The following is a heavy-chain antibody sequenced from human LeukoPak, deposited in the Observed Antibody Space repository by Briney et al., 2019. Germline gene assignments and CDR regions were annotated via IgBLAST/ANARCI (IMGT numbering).Heavy chain of an antibody. V-gene: IGHV3-21*01. Sequence: GGSLRLSCAASGFTFSSYAMSWVRQAPGKGLEWVSSISSSSSYIYYADSVKGRFTISRDNAKNSLYLQMNSLRAEDTAVYYCARIVAARGVNWFDPWGQGTLVTVSS. CDR1: GFTFSSYA. CDR3: ARIVAARGVNWFDP. D-gene: IGHD6-6*01. J-gene: IGHJ5*02. CDR2: ISSSSSYI.